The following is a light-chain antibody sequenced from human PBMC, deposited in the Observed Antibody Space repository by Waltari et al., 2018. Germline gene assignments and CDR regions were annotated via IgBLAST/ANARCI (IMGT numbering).Light chain of an antibody. CDR2: DVT. J-gene: IGLJ2*01. V-gene: IGLV2-23*02. CDR1: SSDVGGYNY. Sequence: QSALTQPASVSGSLGQSITISCTGTSSDVGGYNYVSWYQPYPGKAPKFLSYDVTTRPSGVSNRFSGSKSGNTASLTISGLQAEDEADYYCCSYAGSSILIFGGGTKVTVL. CDR3: CSYAGSSILI.